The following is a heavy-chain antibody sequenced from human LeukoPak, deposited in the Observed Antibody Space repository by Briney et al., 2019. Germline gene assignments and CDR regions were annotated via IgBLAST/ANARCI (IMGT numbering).Heavy chain of an antibody. V-gene: IGHV4-59*11. D-gene: IGHD2-2*01. CDR3: ARRYCSSTSCHRYYFDY. J-gene: IGHJ4*02. Sequence: SETLSLTCTVSGGSISSHYWSWIRQPPGKGLEWIGYIYYSGSTNYNPSLKSRVTISVDTSKNQFSLKLSSVTAADTAVYYCARRYCSSTSCHRYYFDYWAREPWSPSPQ. CDR1: GGSISSHY. CDR2: IYYSGST.